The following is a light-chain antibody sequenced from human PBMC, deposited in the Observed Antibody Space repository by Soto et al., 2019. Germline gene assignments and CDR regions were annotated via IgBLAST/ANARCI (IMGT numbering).Light chain of an antibody. V-gene: IGKV3-15*01. CDR1: QSVSSN. Sequence: EIVMTQSPATLSVSPGERATLSCRVSQSVSSNLAWYQQKPGQAPRLLIYGASTRATGIPARFSGSGSGTDFTLTISSLQSEDYAIYYCQQYNNWPYTFGQGTKLEIK. J-gene: IGKJ2*01. CDR3: QQYNNWPYT. CDR2: GAS.